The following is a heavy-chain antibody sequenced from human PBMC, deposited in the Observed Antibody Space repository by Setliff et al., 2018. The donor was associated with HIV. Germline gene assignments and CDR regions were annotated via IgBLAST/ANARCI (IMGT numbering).Heavy chain of an antibody. CDR2: ITTYNGGT. V-gene: IGHV1-18*01. Sequence: ASVKVSCKASGYSLTSYGLSWVRQAPGQGLEWMGSITTYNGGTNYAQKFQGRVTMTTDTSTSTAYMELRSLRSDDTAVYCCTRGGYSGAFLDAFDIWGQGTMVTVSS. CDR1: GYSLTSYG. D-gene: IGHD1-26*01. CDR3: TRGGYSGAFLDAFDI. J-gene: IGHJ3*02.